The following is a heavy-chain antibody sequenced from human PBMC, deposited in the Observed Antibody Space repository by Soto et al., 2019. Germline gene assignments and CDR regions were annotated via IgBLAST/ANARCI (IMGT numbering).Heavy chain of an antibody. J-gene: IGHJ4*02. CDR1: GYTFTSYG. CDR2: ISAYNGNT. D-gene: IGHD4-17*01. Sequence: QVQLVQSGAEVKKPGASVKVSCKASGYTFTSYGISWVRQAPGQGLEWMGWISAYNGNTNYAQKLQGRVTMTTDTSTSAAYMELRSLRSDDAAVYYGAGEWETTVTSEPDYWGQGTLVTVSS. CDR3: AGEWETTVTSEPDY. V-gene: IGHV1-18*01.